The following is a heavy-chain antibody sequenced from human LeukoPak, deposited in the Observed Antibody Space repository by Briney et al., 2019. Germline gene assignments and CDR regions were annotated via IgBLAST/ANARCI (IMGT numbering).Heavy chain of an antibody. CDR3: AKAATPRVSSGQKVYDDHRCHFDY. D-gene: IGHD5/OR15-5a*01. CDR1: GFTFSSYS. Sequence: GGSLRLSCAASGFTFSSYSMNWVRQAPGKGLEWVSSISTSSSYIHYADSVKGRFTISRDNAKNTLYLQMNSLRAEDTAVYYCAKAATPRVSSGQKVYDDHRCHFDYWGQGTLVTVSS. CDR2: ISTSSSYI. J-gene: IGHJ4*02. V-gene: IGHV3-21*04.